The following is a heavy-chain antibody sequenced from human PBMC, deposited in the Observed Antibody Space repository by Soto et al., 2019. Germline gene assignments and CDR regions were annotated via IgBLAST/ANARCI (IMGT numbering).Heavy chain of an antibody. CDR1: GGSISSGTW. CDR2: IYHSGSP. V-gene: IGHV4-4*02. CDR3: ARSVPAAPNWFDP. Sequence: SETLSLTCAVSGGSISSGTWWSWVRQPPGRGLEWIGEIYHSGSPNYNPSLKSRVTMSVDKSKNLFSLRLSSVTAADSALYYCARSVPAAPNWFDPWGQVTLVTVYS. J-gene: IGHJ5*02. D-gene: IGHD2-2*01.